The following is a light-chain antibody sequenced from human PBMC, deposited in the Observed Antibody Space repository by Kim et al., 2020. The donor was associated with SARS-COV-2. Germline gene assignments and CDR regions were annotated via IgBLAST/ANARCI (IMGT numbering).Light chain of an antibody. J-gene: IGKJ4*01. CDR3: QQYYSYPALT. CDR1: QGISSY. CDR2: AAS. V-gene: IGKV1-8*01. Sequence: ASTGYRVTITCRASQGISSYLAWYQQKPGKAPKLLIYAASTLQSGVPSRFSGSGSGTDFTLTISCLQSEDFATYYCQQYYSYPALTFGGGTKVEI.